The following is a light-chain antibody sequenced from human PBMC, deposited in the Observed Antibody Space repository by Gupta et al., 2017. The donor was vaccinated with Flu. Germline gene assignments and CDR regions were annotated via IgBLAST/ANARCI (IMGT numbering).Light chain of an antibody. CDR3: MQGSNWPET. J-gene: IGKJ1*01. CDR2: KIS. Sequence: DVVMTQTPVSLPVTLGQPATISCKSSQSLVYADGNIYLNWFHQRPGQSPRRLIYKISNRDTGVPDRFSGSGSGTDFTLNITRVEAEDFGLYYCMQGSNWPETFGQGTKVEIK. V-gene: IGKV2-30*01. CDR1: QSLVYADGNIY.